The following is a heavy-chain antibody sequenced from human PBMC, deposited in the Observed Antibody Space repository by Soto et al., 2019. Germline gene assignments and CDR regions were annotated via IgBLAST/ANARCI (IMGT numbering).Heavy chain of an antibody. Sequence: EVDLLESGGGLAQPGGSRRLSCAASGFSFSVFAMTWVRQAPGKGLEWVSRISGSGGSTYYADSVKGRFTISRDNSKNMLYLQMNSLSGEDTAVYYCAKDWSGGASDGWGQGTMVIVSS. CDR3: AKDWSGGASDG. V-gene: IGHV3-23*01. CDR1: GFSFSVFA. D-gene: IGHD3-16*01. J-gene: IGHJ3*01. CDR2: ISGSGGST.